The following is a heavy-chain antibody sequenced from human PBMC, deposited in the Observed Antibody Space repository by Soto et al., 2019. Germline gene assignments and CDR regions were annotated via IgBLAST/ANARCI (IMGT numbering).Heavy chain of an antibody. CDR3: ARDFVYDSSGYYSEY. CDR1: GFSFSDSY. V-gene: IGHV3-11*01. D-gene: IGHD3-22*01. J-gene: IGHJ4*02. CDR2: ISTGGGTR. Sequence: GGALRLSCAASGFSFSDSYMSWIRQAPGKGLEWTSYISTGGGTRFYADSVKGRFTISRDNAKNSLYLQMNSLRTEDTAVYYCARDFVYDSSGYYSEYWGQGTLVTVS.